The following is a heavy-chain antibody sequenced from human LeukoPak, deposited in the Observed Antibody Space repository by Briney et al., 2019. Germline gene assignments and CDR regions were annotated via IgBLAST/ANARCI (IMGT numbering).Heavy chain of an antibody. CDR3: ARASGSYWGTYYFDY. V-gene: IGHV4-34*01. J-gene: IGHJ4*02. D-gene: IGHD1-26*01. CDR1: GGSLSGSY. Sequence: SETLSLTCAVYGGSLSGSYWSWIRQPPGKGLEWIGEINHSGSANYNPSLKSRVTLSIDKSKNQFSLNLNSVTAADTAVYYCARASGSYWGTYYFDYWGQGTLVTVSS. CDR2: INHSGSA.